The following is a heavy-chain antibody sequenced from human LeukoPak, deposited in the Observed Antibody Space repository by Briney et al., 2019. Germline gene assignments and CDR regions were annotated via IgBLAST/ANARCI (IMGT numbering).Heavy chain of an antibody. CDR1: GFTFSNAW. D-gene: IGHD1-26*01. J-gene: IGHJ4*02. CDR3: STLASGNYGLDY. V-gene: IGHV3-15*01. Sequence: GGSLRLSCAASGFTFSNAWMTWVRRAPGKGLEWVGRIKSKTAGGTTDYAAPVKGRFTISRDDSKSTLFLQMNSLKTEDTAAYYCSTLASGNYGLDYWGQGTLVTVSS. CDR2: IKSKTAGGTT.